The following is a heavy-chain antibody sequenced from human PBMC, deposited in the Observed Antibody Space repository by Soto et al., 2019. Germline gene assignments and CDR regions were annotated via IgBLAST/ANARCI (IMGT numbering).Heavy chain of an antibody. Sequence: WGSLRLSCAASGFTFSSYAMSWVRQAPGKGLEWVSAISGSGGSTYYADSVKGRFTISRDNSKNTLYLQMNSLRAEDTAVYYCAKDQGFWSGYHYYGMDVWGQGTTVTVSS. D-gene: IGHD3-3*01. CDR2: ISGSGGST. CDR3: AKDQGFWSGYHYYGMDV. CDR1: GFTFSSYA. J-gene: IGHJ6*02. V-gene: IGHV3-23*01.